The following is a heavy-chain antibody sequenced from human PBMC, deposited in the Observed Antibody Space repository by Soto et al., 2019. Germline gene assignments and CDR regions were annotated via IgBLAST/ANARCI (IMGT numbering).Heavy chain of an antibody. D-gene: IGHD3-9*01. V-gene: IGHV1-69*06. CDR3: ARIRYDILTGLPLPDYFDY. CDR1: GGTFSSYA. J-gene: IGHJ4*02. CDR2: IIPIFGTA. Sequence: QVQLVQSGAEVKKPGSAVKVSCKASGGTFSSYAISWVRQAPGQGLEWMGGIIPIFGTANYAQKFQGRVTLTADKSTSTAYMELSSLRSEDTAVYYCARIRYDILTGLPLPDYFDYWGQGTLVTVSS.